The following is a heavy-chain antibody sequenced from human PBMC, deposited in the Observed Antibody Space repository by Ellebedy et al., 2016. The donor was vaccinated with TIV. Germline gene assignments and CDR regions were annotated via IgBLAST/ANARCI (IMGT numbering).Heavy chain of an antibody. J-gene: IGHJ4*02. V-gene: IGHV4-34*01. CDR1: GGSFSDYY. D-gene: IGHD6-6*01. Sequence: SETLSLXXAVYGGSFSDYYWSWIRQPPGKGLEWIGEVSHSGITNYNPSLKSRVSISVDTSKNQFSLKLSSVTAADTAVYYCAKSLHFSSSSFFDYWGQGTLVTVSS. CDR3: AKSLHFSSSSFFDY. CDR2: VSHSGIT.